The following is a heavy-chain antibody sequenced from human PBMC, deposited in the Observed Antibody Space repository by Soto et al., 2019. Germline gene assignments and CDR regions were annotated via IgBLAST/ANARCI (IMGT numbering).Heavy chain of an antibody. CDR2: MNPNSGNT. CDR1: GYTFTSYD. D-gene: IGHD6-13*01. CDR3: ARGSCGEHWYSSSCRAGSGSYRPQAFDI. Sequence: GASVKVSCKASGYTFTSYDINWVRQATGQGLEWMGWMNPNSGNTGYAQKFQGRVTMTRNTSISTAYMELSSLRSEDTAVYYCARGSCGEHWYSSSCRAGSGSYRPQAFDIWGQGTMVTVSS. J-gene: IGHJ3*02. V-gene: IGHV1-8*01.